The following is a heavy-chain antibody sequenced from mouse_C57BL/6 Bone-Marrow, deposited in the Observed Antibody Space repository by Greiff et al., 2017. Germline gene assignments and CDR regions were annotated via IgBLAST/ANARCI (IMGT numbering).Heavy chain of an antibody. CDR3: ARYFDY. V-gene: IGHV5-9*01. CDR2: ISGGGGNT. J-gene: IGHJ2*01. CDR1: GFTFSSYT. Sequence: EVQLVESGGGLVKPGGSLKLSCAASGFTFSSYTMSWVRQTPEQRLEWVATISGGGGNTYYPDSVKGRFTISRDNAKNTLYLQMSGLRAEDTALYYCARYFDYWGQGTTLTVSS.